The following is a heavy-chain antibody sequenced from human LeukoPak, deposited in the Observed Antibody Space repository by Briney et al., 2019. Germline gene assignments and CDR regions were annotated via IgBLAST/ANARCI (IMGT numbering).Heavy chain of an antibody. J-gene: IGHJ5*02. CDR1: GFTFSSYE. CDR2: ISSSGSTI. D-gene: IGHD3-22*01. V-gene: IGHV3-48*03. CDR3: ASDSSGYFGP. Sequence: PGGSLRLSCAASGFTFSSYEMNWVRQAPGKGLEWVSYISSSGSTIYYADSVRGRFTISRDNAKNSVYLEMNTLRAEDTAVYFCASDSSGYFGPWGQGTQVTVSS.